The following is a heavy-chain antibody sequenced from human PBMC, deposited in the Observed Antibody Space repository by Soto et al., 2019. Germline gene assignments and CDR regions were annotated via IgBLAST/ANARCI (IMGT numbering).Heavy chain of an antibody. V-gene: IGHV1-18*01. CDR2: ISAYNGNT. D-gene: IGHD3-3*01. Sequence: ASVKVSCKASGYTFTSYGISWVRQAPGQGLEWMGWISAYNGNTNYAQKLQGRVTMTTDTSTSTAYMELRSLRSDDTAVYYCAIFWSGLVYFDYWGQGTLVTVSS. CDR1: GYTFTSYG. CDR3: AIFWSGLVYFDY. J-gene: IGHJ4*02.